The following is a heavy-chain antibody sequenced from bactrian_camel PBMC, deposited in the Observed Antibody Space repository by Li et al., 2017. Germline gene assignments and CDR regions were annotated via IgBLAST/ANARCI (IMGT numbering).Heavy chain of an antibody. CDR2: VNQDGGST. CDR1: GFTFSSVY. CDR3: AAGGWTY. Sequence: VQLVESGGGLVQPGGSLRLSCAASGFTFSSVYMSWVRQTPGKGLEWVSTVNQDGGSTYYTDSAKGRFTMSRDNAENTAYLQMNSLKLEDTALYYCAAGGWTYWGQGTQVT. J-gene: IGHJ4*01. V-gene: IGHV3S40*01. D-gene: IGHD1*01.